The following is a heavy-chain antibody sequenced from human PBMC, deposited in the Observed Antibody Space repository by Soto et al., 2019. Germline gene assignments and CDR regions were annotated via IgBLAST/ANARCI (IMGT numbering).Heavy chain of an antibody. V-gene: IGHV4-30-4*01. D-gene: IGHD3-22*01. CDR3: ARDRDRYYDSSGFDY. CDR1: GGSISSGDYY. CDR2: IYYSGST. J-gene: IGHJ4*02. Sequence: PSATLSLTCTVSGGSISSGDYYWSWIRQPPGKGLEWIGYIYYSGSTYYNPSLKSRVTISVDTSKNQFSLKLSSVTAADTAVYYCARDRDRYYDSSGFDYWGQGTLVTVSS.